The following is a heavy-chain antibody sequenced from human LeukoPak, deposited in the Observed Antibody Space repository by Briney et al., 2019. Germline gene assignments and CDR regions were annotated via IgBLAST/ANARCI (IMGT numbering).Heavy chain of an antibody. CDR3: ARVGPGATTEYYFDY. V-gene: IGHV4-59*08. CDR2: IYYSGST. CDR1: GGSISSYY. J-gene: IGHJ4*02. D-gene: IGHD5-12*01. Sequence: SETLSLTCTVSGGSISSYYWSWIRQPPGKGLEWIGYIYYSGSTNYNPSLKSRVTISVDTSKNQFSLKLSSVTAADTAVYYCARVGPGATTEYYFDYWGQGTLVTVSS.